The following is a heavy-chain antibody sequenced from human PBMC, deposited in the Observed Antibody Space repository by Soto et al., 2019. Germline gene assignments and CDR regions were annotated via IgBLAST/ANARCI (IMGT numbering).Heavy chain of an antibody. V-gene: IGHV4-34*01. D-gene: IGHD4-17*01. CDR1: GGACSGYY. CDR2: INHSGST. CDR3: ARLGDTVTTTSGTSKPDKYYFDY. Sequence: ETLSLTCAVYGGACSGYYWSWIRQPPGKGLEWIGEINHSGSTNYNPSLKSRVTISVDTSKSQFSLKLSSVTAADTAVYYCARLGDTVTTTSGTSKPDKYYFDYWGQGTLVTVSS. J-gene: IGHJ4*02.